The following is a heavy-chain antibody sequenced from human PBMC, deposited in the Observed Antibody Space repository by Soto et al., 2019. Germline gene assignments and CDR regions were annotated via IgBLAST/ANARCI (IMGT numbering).Heavy chain of an antibody. Sequence: GSLRLSCAASGFTFSSYWMSWVRQAPGKGLEWVANIKQDGSEKYYVDSVKGRFTISRDNAKNSLYLQMNSLRAEDTAVYYCARVCLSSGWYFDYWGQGTLVTVSS. J-gene: IGHJ4*02. CDR2: IKQDGSEK. CDR3: ARVCLSSGWYFDY. V-gene: IGHV3-7*03. CDR1: GFTFSSYW. D-gene: IGHD6-19*01.